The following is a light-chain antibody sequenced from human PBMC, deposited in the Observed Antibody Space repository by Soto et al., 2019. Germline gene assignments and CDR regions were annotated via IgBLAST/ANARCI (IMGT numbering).Light chain of an antibody. CDR3: QQSYRTPYT. CDR1: QGISNY. CDR2: AGS. Sequence: DIQMTQSPSSLSASVGDRVTITCRTSQGISNYLNWYQQNPGKAPKLLIYAGSTLQSGVPLRFSGSGSGTDFTLTISSLQPEDFTTYYCQQSYRTPYTFGQGTRLDIK. V-gene: IGKV1-39*01. J-gene: IGKJ2*01.